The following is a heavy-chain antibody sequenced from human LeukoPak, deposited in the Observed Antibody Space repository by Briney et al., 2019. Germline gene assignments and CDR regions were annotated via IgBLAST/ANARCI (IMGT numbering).Heavy chain of an antibody. D-gene: IGHD4-17*01. CDR2: IYTSGST. V-gene: IGHV4-61*02. J-gene: IGHJ4*02. CDR3: ARLYGPKAYFDY. Sequence: PSETLSLTCTVSGGSISSGSYYWSWIRQPTGKGLEWIGRIYTSGSTNYNPSLKSRVTISVDTSKNQFSLKLSSVTAADTAVYYCARLYGPKAYFDYWGQGTLVTVSS. CDR1: GGSISSGSYY.